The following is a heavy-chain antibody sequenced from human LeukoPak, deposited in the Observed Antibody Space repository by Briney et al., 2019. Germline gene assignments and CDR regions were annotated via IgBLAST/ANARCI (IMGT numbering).Heavy chain of an antibody. CDR3: ARRAGDYSHPYDY. Sequence: GGSLRLSCTVSGFTVSGNSMSWVRQAPGKGLEWVSFIYSGGNTHYSDSVKGRFAISRDNSKNTLYLQMNSLRAEDTAVYYCARRAGDYSHPYDYWGQGTLVTVSS. V-gene: IGHV3-53*01. D-gene: IGHD3-22*01. J-gene: IGHJ4*02. CDR1: GFTVSGNS. CDR2: IYSGGNT.